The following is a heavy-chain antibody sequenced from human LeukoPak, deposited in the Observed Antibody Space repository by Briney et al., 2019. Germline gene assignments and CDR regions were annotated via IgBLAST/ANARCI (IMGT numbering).Heavy chain of an antibody. J-gene: IGHJ3*01. V-gene: IGHV1-2*02. CDR1: GYTFSGYY. D-gene: IGHD3-22*01. Sequence: ASVKVSCKAAGYTFSGYYLHWVRQVPGQGLEWMGWINCNSGATNLAQKFQGRVTTTKDRPIRTAYMELKSLRSDDTAIYYCARKPLDYYETLDAFDLWGQGTMVIVSS. CDR2: INCNSGAT. CDR3: ARKPLDYYETLDAFDL.